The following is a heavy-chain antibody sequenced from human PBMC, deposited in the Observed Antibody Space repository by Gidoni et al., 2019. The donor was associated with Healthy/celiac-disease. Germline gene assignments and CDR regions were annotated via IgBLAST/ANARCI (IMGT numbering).Heavy chain of an antibody. Sequence: QVQLVQSGAEVKKPGSSVKVSCKASGGTFSSYAISWVRQAPGQGLEWMGGIIPIFGTANYAQKFQGRVTITADESTSTAYMELSSLRSEDTAVYYCARGPGYYDSSGYETVYFDLWGRGTLVTVSS. CDR3: ARGPGYYDSSGYETVYFDL. V-gene: IGHV1-69*01. CDR1: GGTFSSYA. CDR2: IIPIFGTA. D-gene: IGHD3-22*01. J-gene: IGHJ2*01.